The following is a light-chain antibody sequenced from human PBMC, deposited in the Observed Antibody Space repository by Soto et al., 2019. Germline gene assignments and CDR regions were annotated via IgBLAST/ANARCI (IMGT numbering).Light chain of an antibody. J-gene: IGKJ5*01. CDR3: QQYGNLIT. CDR2: AAS. Sequence: DIQMAQSPSTLSASVGDRVTITCRASQSISSYLNWYHQKPGKAPKLLIYAASSLQSGVPSRFSGSGSGTDFTLTISRLEPEDFAVYYCQQYGNLITFGQGTRLEIK. CDR1: QSISSY. V-gene: IGKV1-39*01.